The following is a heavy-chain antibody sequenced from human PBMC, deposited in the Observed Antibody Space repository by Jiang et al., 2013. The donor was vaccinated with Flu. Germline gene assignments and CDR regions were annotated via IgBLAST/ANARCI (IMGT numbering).Heavy chain of an antibody. D-gene: IGHD1-26*01. CDR2: ISYDGSNK. V-gene: IGHV3-30-3*01. CDR3: ARGGWEPTQLDP. Sequence: VESGGGVVQPGRSLRLSCAASGFTFSSYAMHWVRQAPGKGLEWVAVISYDGSNKYYADSVKGRFTISRDNSKNTLYLQMNSLRAEDTAVYYCARGGWEPTQLDPWGQGTLVTVSS. CDR1: GFTFSSYA. J-gene: IGHJ5*02.